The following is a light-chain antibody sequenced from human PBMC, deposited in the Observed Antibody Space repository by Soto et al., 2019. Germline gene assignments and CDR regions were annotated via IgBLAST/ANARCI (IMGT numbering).Light chain of an antibody. V-gene: IGKV1-17*03. CDR3: LQHNSYPIT. CDR1: QDIANF. Sequence: DIHMTQSRASVCAFVWEVVTITCRASQDIANFLAWYQQEPGKAPKLLIYEASTLQSGVPSRFSGSGSGTEFTLTISSLQPEDFGTYYCLQHNSYPITFGQGTRLEIK. CDR2: EAS. J-gene: IGKJ5*01.